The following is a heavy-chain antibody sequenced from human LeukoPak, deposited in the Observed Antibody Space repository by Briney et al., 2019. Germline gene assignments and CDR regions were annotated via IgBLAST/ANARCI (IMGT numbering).Heavy chain of an antibody. J-gene: IGHJ4*02. CDR3: ARDGNAL. D-gene: IGHD1-1*01. CDR2: IYYSGST. Sequence: SETLSLTCTVSGGSISSSSYYWGWIRQPPGKGLEWIGSIYYSGSTYYNPSLKSRVTISVDTSKNQFSLKLSSVTAADTAVYYCARDGNALWGQGTLVTVSS. V-gene: IGHV4-39*07. CDR1: GGSISSSSYY.